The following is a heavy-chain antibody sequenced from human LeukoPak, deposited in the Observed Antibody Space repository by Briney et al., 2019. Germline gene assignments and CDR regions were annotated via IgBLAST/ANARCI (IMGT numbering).Heavy chain of an antibody. V-gene: IGHV4-39*01. D-gene: IGHD2-2*02. CDR1: GGSISSSSYS. Sequence: SETLSLTSTVSGGSISSSSYSWGWIRQPPGKGLEWIGSIYYSGSTYYNPSLKSRVTISVDTSKNQFSLKLSSVTAADTAVYYCATPAWRYCSSTSCYRDYYYGMDVWGQGTTVTVSS. J-gene: IGHJ6*02. CDR3: ATPAWRYCSSTSCYRDYYYGMDV. CDR2: IYYSGST.